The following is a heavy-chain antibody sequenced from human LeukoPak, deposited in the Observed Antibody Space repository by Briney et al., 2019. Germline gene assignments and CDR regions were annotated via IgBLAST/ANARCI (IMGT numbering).Heavy chain of an antibody. D-gene: IGHD2/OR15-2a*01. CDR3: AKDGSFYAYDY. J-gene: IGHJ4*02. Sequence: GGSLRLSCAASGFTFSSYGVSWVRQAPGKGLEWVSGISGSGGSTYYADSVKGRFTISRDNSKNTLYLQMNSPSAEDTAVYYCAKDGSFYAYDYWGQGTLVTVSS. CDR1: GFTFSSYG. V-gene: IGHV3-23*01. CDR2: ISGSGGST.